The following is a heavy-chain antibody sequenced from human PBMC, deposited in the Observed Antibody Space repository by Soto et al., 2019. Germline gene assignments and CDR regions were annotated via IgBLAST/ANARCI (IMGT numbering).Heavy chain of an antibody. Sequence: GGSLRLSCAASGFTFSSYAMHWVRQAPGKGLEWVAVISYDGNVLYADSVRGRFTISADNAENSVILQMNSLRDEDSAAYFCVRDRDLYRDMFHADLWGQGTLVTVSS. V-gene: IGHV3-30*04. CDR3: VRDRDLYRDMFHADL. CDR2: ISYDGNV. J-gene: IGHJ4*01. D-gene: IGHD3-10*02. CDR1: GFTFSSYA.